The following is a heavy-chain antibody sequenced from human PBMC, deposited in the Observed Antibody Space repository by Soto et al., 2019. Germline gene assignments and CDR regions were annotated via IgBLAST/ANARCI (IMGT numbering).Heavy chain of an antibody. CDR1: GFPFGDNA. Sequence: GGSLRLSCAASGFPFGDNAMSWVRQAPGKGLEWVSGISDSGATTYYADSVRGRITISRDNSKNTLYLQMRSLRAEDSASYHCATEGTSSGSLDYWGQGALVTVSS. D-gene: IGHD6-19*01. CDR3: ATEGTSSGSLDY. CDR2: ISDSGATT. J-gene: IGHJ4*02. V-gene: IGHV3-23*01.